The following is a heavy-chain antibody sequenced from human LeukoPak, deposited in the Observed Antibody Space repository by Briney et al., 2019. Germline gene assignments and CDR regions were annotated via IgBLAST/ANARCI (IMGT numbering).Heavy chain of an antibody. J-gene: IGHJ4*02. CDR1: GFTFNSYA. CDR2: ISGSGGST. D-gene: IGHD3-10*01. CDR3: AKVGWFGELWY. V-gene: IGHV3-23*01. Sequence: GGSLRLFCAASGFTFNSYAMSWVRQAPGKELEWVSAISGSGGSTYYADSVKGRFTISRDNSKNTLYLQMNSLRAEDTAVYYCAKVGWFGELWYWGQGTLVTVSS.